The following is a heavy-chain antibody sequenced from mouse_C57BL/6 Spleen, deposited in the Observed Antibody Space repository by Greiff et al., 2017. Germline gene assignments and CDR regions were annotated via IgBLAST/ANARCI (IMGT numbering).Heavy chain of an antibody. CDR3: THGDWYLDV. CDR1: GYAFTNYL. V-gene: IGHV1-54*01. CDR2: INAGSGST. J-gene: IGHJ1*03. Sequence: VQLQQSGAELVGPGTSVKVSCKASGYAFTNYLIEWVKQRPGQGLEWIGVINAGSGSTNYNEKIKGKATLTADTSSSAAYMQLSSLTSEDSAVYFCTHGDWYLDVWGTGTSVTVSS.